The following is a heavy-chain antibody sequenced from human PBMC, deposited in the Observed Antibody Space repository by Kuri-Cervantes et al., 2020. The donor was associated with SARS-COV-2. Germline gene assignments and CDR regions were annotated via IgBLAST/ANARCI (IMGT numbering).Heavy chain of an antibody. J-gene: IGHJ6*03. CDR2: ISSSSTYI. CDR3: ARGIAAAGGYYYMDV. Sequence: ETLSLTCAASGFTFSSYSMSWVRQAPGKGLEWVSSISSSSTYIYYADSVKGRFTISRDNAKNSLYLQMNSLRAEDTAVYYCARGIAAAGGYYYMDVWGKGTTVTVSS. D-gene: IGHD6-13*01. CDR1: GFTFSSYS. V-gene: IGHV3-21*01.